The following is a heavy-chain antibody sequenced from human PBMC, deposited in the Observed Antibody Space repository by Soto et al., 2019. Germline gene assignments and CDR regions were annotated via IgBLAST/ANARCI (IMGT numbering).Heavy chain of an antibody. CDR3: AKGARGDNLYYFDF. D-gene: IGHD5-18*01. V-gene: IGHV3-9*01. Sequence: EVQLVESGGALVQPGRSLRLSCAASGFTFDDYGMYWVRQAPGKGLEWVSGISWGSANIAYADSVKGRFTISRENVKNSLYLQVKSPRIEDTALYYCAKGARGDNLYYFDFWGQGTLGAVSS. CDR2: ISWGSANI. J-gene: IGHJ4*02. CDR1: GFTFDDYG.